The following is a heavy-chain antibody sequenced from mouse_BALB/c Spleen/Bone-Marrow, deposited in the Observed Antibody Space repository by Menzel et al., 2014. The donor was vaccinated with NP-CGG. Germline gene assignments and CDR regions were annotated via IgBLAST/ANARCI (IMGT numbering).Heavy chain of an antibody. D-gene: IGHD1-2*01. CDR1: GFDFGRYW. CDR3: ARLGYYGYHDN. J-gene: IGHJ2*01. Sequence: EVKLMESGGGLVQPGGSLNLACVASGFDFGRYWMSWARQVPGKGLEWIGEINPGSSTINYSPSLKDKFIMSRDNAKNTLYLQMRKVRSEDTALYYCARLGYYGYHDNWGQGTTLTVSS. V-gene: IGHV4-2*02. CDR2: INPGSSTI.